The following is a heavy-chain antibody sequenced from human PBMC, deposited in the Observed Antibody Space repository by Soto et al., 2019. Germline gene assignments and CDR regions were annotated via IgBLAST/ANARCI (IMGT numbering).Heavy chain of an antibody. D-gene: IGHD4-17*01. J-gene: IGHJ5*02. CDR2: IDPSDPYT. Sequence: GEALKISWQCSGYRFSTYWIGLVRQMPWKGLEWIGRIDPSDPYTNYSPSFQGHVTISADKSISTVYLQWSSLQNADTAVYYCVRYGGFDLWGQGTLVTVSS. CDR1: GYRFSTYW. CDR3: VRYGGFDL. V-gene: IGHV5-10-1*01.